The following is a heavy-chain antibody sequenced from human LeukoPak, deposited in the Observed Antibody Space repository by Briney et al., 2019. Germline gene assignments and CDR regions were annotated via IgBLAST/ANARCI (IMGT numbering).Heavy chain of an antibody. V-gene: IGHV3-20*04. CDR1: GFTFEDYA. D-gene: IGHD3-3*01. Sequence: GGSLRLSCAASGFTFEDYAMSWVRQVPGKALEWVSGINWNGGNTGYADSVKGRFTISRDSAKNSLYLHMNSLRVEDTAFYYCARSRGITIFGVIKGGFDIWGQGTMVSVSS. CDR3: ARSRGITIFGVIKGGFDI. CDR2: INWNGGNT. J-gene: IGHJ3*02.